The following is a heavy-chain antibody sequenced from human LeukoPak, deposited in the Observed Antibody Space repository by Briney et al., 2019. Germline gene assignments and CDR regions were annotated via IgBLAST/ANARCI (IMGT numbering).Heavy chain of an antibody. CDR1: GFTVSSNC. CDR2: IYSGGTT. CDR3: ARVPYDGGAWGWFDP. J-gene: IGHJ5*02. D-gene: IGHD2-21*01. V-gene: IGHV3-66*01. Sequence: PGGSLRLSCAASGFTVSSNCISWVRQAPGKGLEWVSLIYSGGTTYYAGSVKARFSISRDDSKNTVYLQMNSLRAEDTAVYFCARVPYDGGAWGWFDPWGQGTQVTVSS.